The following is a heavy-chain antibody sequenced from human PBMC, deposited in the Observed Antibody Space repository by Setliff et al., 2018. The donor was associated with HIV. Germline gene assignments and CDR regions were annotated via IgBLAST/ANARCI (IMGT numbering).Heavy chain of an antibody. D-gene: IGHD5-18*01. V-gene: IGHV1-8*03. CDR1: GYNFTDYD. J-gene: IGHJ4*02. CDR2: MNPNNGNT. Sequence: ASVKVSCKASGYNFTDYDINWVRQATGQGLEWMGWMNPNNGNTGYAEKFQGRVTITTDESTSTAYMELSSLRSADTAVYYCARVGGRGYSFDYWGQGTLVTVSS. CDR3: ARVGGRGYSFDY.